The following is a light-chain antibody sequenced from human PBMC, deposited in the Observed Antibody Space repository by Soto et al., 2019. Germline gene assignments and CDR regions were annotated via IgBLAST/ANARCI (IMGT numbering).Light chain of an antibody. CDR1: QSVSSF. Sequence: EIVLTQSPATLSLSPGERATLSCRASQSVSSFLAWYQQKPGQAPRLLIYDASKRATGIPARFSGSGSGTDFTLTISNLEPEDCAVYYCQQRSTWLTFGGGTKVEIK. CDR2: DAS. CDR3: QQRSTWLT. J-gene: IGKJ4*01. V-gene: IGKV3-11*01.